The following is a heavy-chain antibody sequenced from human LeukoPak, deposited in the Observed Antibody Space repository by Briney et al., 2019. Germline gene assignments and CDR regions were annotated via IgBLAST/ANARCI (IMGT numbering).Heavy chain of an antibody. CDR2: ISYDGSNK. CDR3: AKDIEEWLVKGGGCFDY. CDR1: GFIFSNSA. V-gene: IGHV3-30*18. D-gene: IGHD6-19*01. Sequence: QPGGSLRLSCAASGFIFSNSAMHWVRQAPGKGLEWVAVISYDGSNKYYADSVKSRFTISRDNSKNTLYLQMNSLRAEDTAVYYCAKDIEEWLVKGGGCFDYWGQGTLVTVSS. J-gene: IGHJ4*02.